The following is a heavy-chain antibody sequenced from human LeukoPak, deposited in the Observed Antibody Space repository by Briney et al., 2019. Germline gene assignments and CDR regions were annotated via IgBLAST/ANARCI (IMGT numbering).Heavy chain of an antibody. CDR3: AREGRFWETAGYFDY. Sequence: SVKVSCKASGGTFSSYAISWVRQAPGQGLEWMGRIIPILGIANYAQKFQGRVTITADKSTSTAYMELSSLRSEDTAVYYCAREGRFWETAGYFDYWGQGTLVTVSS. V-gene: IGHV1-69*04. D-gene: IGHD1-26*01. J-gene: IGHJ4*02. CDR1: GGTFSSYA. CDR2: IIPILGIA.